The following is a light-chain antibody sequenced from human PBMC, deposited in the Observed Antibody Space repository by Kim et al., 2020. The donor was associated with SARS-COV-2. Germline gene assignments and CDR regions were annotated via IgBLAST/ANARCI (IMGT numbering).Light chain of an antibody. CDR1: QSISSY. CDR3: QQSYSTPFT. CDR2: GAS. V-gene: IGKV1-39*01. J-gene: IGKJ4*01. Sequence: DIQMTQSPSSLSASVGDRVTITCRASQSISSYLNWYQQKPGKAPKLLIYGASSLHSGVPSRFSGSGSGTDFTLTISSLQPEDFATYYCQQSYSTPFTFGRGTKVDIK.